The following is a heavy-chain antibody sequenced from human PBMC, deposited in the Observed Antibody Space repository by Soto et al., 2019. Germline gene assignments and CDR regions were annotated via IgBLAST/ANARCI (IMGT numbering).Heavy chain of an antibody. CDR3: ARDTPEFRVAGTRWFDP. D-gene: IGHD6-19*01. CDR1: GGTFSSYA. J-gene: IGHJ5*02. V-gene: IGHV1-69*12. Sequence: QIQLVQSGAEVKKPGSSVKVSCKASGGTFSSYAISWVRQAPGQGLEWMGGLIPIFGTANYAQKFQGRVTSTADESKSTADRELSSLRSEDTAVYYCARDTPEFRVAGTRWFDPWGQGTLVTVSS. CDR2: LIPIFGTA.